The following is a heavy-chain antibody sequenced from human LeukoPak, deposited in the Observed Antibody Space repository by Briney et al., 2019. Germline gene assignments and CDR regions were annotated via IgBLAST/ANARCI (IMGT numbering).Heavy chain of an antibody. V-gene: IGHV1-69*05. CDR1: GGTFSSYA. CDR2: IIPIFGTA. D-gene: IGHD1-26*01. J-gene: IGHJ4*02. Sequence: SVKVSFKASGGTFSSYAISWVRQAPGQGLEWMGGIIPIFGTANYAQKFQGRVTITTDESTSTAYMELSSLRSEDTAVYYCARAGELGQLGRSESYLYWGQGTLVTVSS. CDR3: ARAGELGQLGRSESYLY.